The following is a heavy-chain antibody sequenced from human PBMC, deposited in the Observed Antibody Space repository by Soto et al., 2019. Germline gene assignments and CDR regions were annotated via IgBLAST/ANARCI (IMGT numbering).Heavy chain of an antibody. CDR2: IIPIFGTA. D-gene: IGHD3-3*01. J-gene: IGHJ3*02. CDR1: GCTFSSYA. Sequence: AVKVSCKGSGCTFSSYAISWVRQAPGQGLEWMGGIIPIFGTANYAQKFQGRVTITADESTSTAYMELSSLRSGDTAVYYCARSYDFWSGYSIRAYAFDIWGQGTMVTVSS. CDR3: ARSYDFWSGYSIRAYAFDI. V-gene: IGHV1-69*13.